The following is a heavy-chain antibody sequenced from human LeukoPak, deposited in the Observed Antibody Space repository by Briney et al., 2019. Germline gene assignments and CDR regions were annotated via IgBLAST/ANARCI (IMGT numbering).Heavy chain of an antibody. CDR1: GFTFSDYY. D-gene: IGHD6-6*01. V-gene: IGHV3-11*04. J-gene: IGHJ4*01. CDR2: ISSSGSTI. Sequence: GGSLRLSCAASGFTFSDYYMSWIRQAPGKGLEWVSYISSSGSTIYYADSVKGRFTISRDNAKNSLYLQMNSLRAEDTAVYYCANSYSSSSPFDYWGQEPWSPSPQ. CDR3: ANSYSSSSPFDY.